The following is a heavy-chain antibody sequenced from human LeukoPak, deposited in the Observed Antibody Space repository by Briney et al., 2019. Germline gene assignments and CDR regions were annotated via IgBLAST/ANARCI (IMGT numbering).Heavy chain of an antibody. CDR1: GFSFSNYA. J-gene: IGHJ4*02. CDR2: ISGSGGST. V-gene: IGHV3-23*01. Sequence: PGGSLRLSCVPSGFSFSNYAMSWVRQAPGKGLEWVSSISGSGGSTHYADSVKGRFTISRDKTKNTLYLQMNSLRAEDTAVYYCAKSSYYDVSGYYREYYFDYWGQGTLVTVSS. D-gene: IGHD3-22*01. CDR3: AKSSYYDVSGYYREYYFDY.